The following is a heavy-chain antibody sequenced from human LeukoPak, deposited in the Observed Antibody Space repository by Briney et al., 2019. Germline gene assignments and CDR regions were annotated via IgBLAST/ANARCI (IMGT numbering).Heavy chain of an antibody. Sequence: GASVKVSCKASGYNFRNYGIGWVRQAPRQGLEWMGWITAGNGNTNYAPKVQGRVTMTTDTSTSTAYMELRSLRSDDTAVYFCARDSARGYSYGYNAFDIWGQGTMVTVSS. V-gene: IGHV1-18*01. CDR3: ARDSARGYSYGYNAFDI. J-gene: IGHJ3*02. D-gene: IGHD5-18*01. CDR1: GYNFRNYG. CDR2: ITAGNGNT.